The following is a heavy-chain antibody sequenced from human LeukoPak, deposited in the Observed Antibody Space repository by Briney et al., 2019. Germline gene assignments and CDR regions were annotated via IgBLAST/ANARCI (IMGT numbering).Heavy chain of an antibody. CDR2: INPNSGGT. CDR1: GYTFTGYY. D-gene: IGHD1-14*01. Sequence: GASVKVSCKASGYTFTGYYMHWVRQAPGQGLEWMGWINPNSGGTNYAQKFQGRVTMTRDTSISTAYMELSRLRSDDTAVYYCARGSSQTFWALTGDLSYNWFDPWGQGTLVTVSS. V-gene: IGHV1-2*02. J-gene: IGHJ5*02. CDR3: ARGSSQTFWALTGDLSYNWFDP.